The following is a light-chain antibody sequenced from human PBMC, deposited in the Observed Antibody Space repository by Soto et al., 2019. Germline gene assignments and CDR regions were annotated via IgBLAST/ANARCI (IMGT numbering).Light chain of an antibody. V-gene: IGLV1-40*01. CDR2: GNT. CDR1: SSNIGAGYD. Sequence: QSVLTQPPSVSGAPGQRVTISCTGSSSNIGAGYDVHWYQQLPGTAPKVLIYGNTNRPSGVPDRFSGSRSGTSASLAITGLQAEDEADYYWQSYDSSLSGYVVFGGGTKVTV. CDR3: QSYDSSLSGYVV. J-gene: IGLJ2*01.